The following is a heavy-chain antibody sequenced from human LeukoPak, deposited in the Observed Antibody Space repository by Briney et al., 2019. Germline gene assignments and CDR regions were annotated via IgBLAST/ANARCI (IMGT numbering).Heavy chain of an antibody. CDR1: GFTFNHYA. J-gene: IGHJ4*02. D-gene: IGHD6-19*01. Sequence: PGVSLRLSCAACGFTFNHYAMSWVRQAPGKGLEWVSGINHLGHTFYSDSVKGRVTISRDNSQSTLFLQMNSLRADDTAEYFCARDHGSQDSGAWYVFDYWGRGTLVTVSS. V-gene: IGHV3-23*01. CDR2: INHLGHT. CDR3: ARDHGSQDSGAWYVFDY.